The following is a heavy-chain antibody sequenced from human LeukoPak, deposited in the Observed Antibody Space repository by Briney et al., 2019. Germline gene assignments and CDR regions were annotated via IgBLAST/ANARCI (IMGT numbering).Heavy chain of an antibody. CDR3: ARDSGSDGSGSYFGY. Sequence: GGSLRLSCAASGFTFSSYAMHWVRQAPGKGLEWVAVISYDGSNKYYADSVKGRFTISRDNSKNTLYLQMNSLRSEDTAVYYCARDSGSDGSGSYFGYWGQGTLVTVSS. J-gene: IGHJ4*02. CDR1: GFTFSSYA. D-gene: IGHD3-10*01. V-gene: IGHV3-30-3*01. CDR2: ISYDGSNK.